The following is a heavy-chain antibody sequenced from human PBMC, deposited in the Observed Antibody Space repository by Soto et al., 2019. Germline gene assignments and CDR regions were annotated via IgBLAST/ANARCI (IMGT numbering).Heavy chain of an antibody. CDR1: GYSFTSYW. CDR2: IYPGDSDT. Sequence: GASLKISCMGSGYSFTSYWIGWVRQMPGKGLEWMGIIYPGDSDTRYSPSFQGQVTISADKSISTAYLQWSSLKASDTAMYYCARRQWLANYGMDVWGQGTTVTVSS. V-gene: IGHV5-51*01. J-gene: IGHJ6*02. D-gene: IGHD6-19*01. CDR3: ARRQWLANYGMDV.